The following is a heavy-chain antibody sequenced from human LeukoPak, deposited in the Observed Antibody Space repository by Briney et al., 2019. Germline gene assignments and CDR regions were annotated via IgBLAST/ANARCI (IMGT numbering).Heavy chain of an antibody. D-gene: IGHD4-23*01. Sequence: PSETLSLTCTVSGGSISSNTYYWGWIRQPPGKGLEWIGSIYYSGSTYYNPSLKSQVTISVDTSKNQFSLKLTSVTAADTAVYYCASRSGGNTSLAKRFDYWGQGTLVTVSS. J-gene: IGHJ4*02. V-gene: IGHV4-39*01. CDR2: IYYSGST. CDR1: GGSISSNTYY. CDR3: ASRSGGNTSLAKRFDY.